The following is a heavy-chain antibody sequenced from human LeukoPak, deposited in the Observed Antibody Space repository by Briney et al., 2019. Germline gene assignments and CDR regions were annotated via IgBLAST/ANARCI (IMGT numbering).Heavy chain of an antibody. V-gene: IGHV3-48*01. D-gene: IGHD3-10*01. Sequence: GGSLRLSCAASGFTFSSYSMNWVRQAPGKGLEWVSYISSSSSTIYYADSVKGRFTISRDNAKNSLYLQMNSLRAEDTAVYYCARDRSLWFGELLFSDDYWGQGTLVTVSS. J-gene: IGHJ4*02. CDR3: ARDRSLWFGELLFSDDY. CDR2: ISSSSSTI. CDR1: GFTFSSYS.